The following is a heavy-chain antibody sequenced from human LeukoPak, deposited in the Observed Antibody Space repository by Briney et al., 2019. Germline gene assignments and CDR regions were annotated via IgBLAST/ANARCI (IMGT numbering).Heavy chain of an antibody. J-gene: IGHJ4*02. V-gene: IGHV4-59*01. CDR2: IYYSGST. CDR3: ARAGGGYSGYDFHY. D-gene: IGHD5-12*01. Sequence: SETLSLTCTVSGASISSYYWSWIRQPPGKGLEWIGYIYYSGSTNYNPSLKSRVTISVDTSKTQFSLKLSSVTAADTAVYYCARAGGGYSGYDFHYWGQGTLVTVSS. CDR1: GASISSYY.